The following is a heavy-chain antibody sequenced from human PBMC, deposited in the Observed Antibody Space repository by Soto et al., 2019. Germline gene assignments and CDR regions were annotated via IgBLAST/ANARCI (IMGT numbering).Heavy chain of an antibody. D-gene: IGHD2-2*01. V-gene: IGHV4-34*01. CDR1: GGAFRGYY. CDR2: SNHSGRT. J-gene: IGHJ4*02. CDR3: ARGFRGYCSSISCSAQSSYHHYNSPCFDY. Sequence: SETLSLTCAVYGGAFRGYYWSWIRQPPGKGLEWIGESNHSGRTNYNPSLKSRVTLSVDTSKNQFSLKLRSVTAADTAVYYCARGFRGYCSSISCSAQSSYHHYNSPCFDYWVQGNLVT.